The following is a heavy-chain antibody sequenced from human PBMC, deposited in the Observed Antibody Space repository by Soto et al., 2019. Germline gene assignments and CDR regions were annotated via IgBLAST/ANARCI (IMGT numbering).Heavy chain of an antibody. Sequence: ASVKVSCKASGYTFTGYYMHWVRQAPGQGLEWMGWINASSGDTNYSQKFQGRVTITRDTSASTAYMELSSLRSEDTAVYYCARGFGWLRSWFDPWGQGTLVTVSS. D-gene: IGHD5-12*01. V-gene: IGHV1-3*01. CDR3: ARGFGWLRSWFDP. CDR1: GYTFTGYY. J-gene: IGHJ5*02. CDR2: INASSGDT.